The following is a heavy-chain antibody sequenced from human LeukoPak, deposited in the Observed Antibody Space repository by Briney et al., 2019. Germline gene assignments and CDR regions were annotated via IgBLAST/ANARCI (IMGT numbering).Heavy chain of an antibody. D-gene: IGHD5-12*01. CDR2: ISSSSSYI. J-gene: IGHJ4*02. V-gene: IGHV3-21*01. CDR1: GFTFSSYA. Sequence: GGSLRLSCAASGFTFSSYAMSWVRQAPGKGLEWVSSISSSSSYIYYADSVKGRFTISRDNAKNSLYLQMNSLRAEDTAVYYCARDRGYSGYDFDYWGQGTLVTVSS. CDR3: ARDRGYSGYDFDY.